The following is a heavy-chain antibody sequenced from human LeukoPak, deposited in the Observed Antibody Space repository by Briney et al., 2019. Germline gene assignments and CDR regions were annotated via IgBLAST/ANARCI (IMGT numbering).Heavy chain of an antibody. Sequence: LTGGSLRLSCAASGFTFSSYAVSWVRQAPGKGLEWVSAISGSGGSTYYADSVKGRFTISKDNSKNTLYLQMNSLRAEDTAVYYCAKGRRVVVVTATSSWGQGTLVTVSS. J-gene: IGHJ4*02. D-gene: IGHD2-21*02. CDR1: GFTFSSYA. CDR2: ISGSGGST. CDR3: AKGRRVVVVTATSS. V-gene: IGHV3-23*01.